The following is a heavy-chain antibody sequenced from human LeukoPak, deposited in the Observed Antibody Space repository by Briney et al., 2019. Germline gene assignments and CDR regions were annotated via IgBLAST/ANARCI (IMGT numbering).Heavy chain of an antibody. D-gene: IGHD6-13*01. Sequence: PGGSLRLSCAASGFTFSSYAMHWVRLAPGKGLEWVAVISYDGSNKYYADSVKGRFTISRDNSKNTLYLQMNSLRAEDTAVYYCARDIAAVIDYWGQGTLVTVSS. CDR2: ISYDGSNK. J-gene: IGHJ4*02. CDR3: ARDIAAVIDY. CDR1: GFTFSSYA. V-gene: IGHV3-30*04.